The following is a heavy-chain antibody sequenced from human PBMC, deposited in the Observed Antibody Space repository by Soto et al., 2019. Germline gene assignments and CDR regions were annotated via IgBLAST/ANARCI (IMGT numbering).Heavy chain of an antibody. CDR3: ARARHSSSPTYYLNY. CDR2: INHSGST. D-gene: IGHD6-13*01. Sequence: SETLSLTCAVYGGSFSGYYWSWIRQPPGKGLEWIGEINHSGSTNYNPSLKSRVTISVDTSKNQFSLKLSSVTAADTAVYYFARARHSSSPTYYLNYWGQGTLVTFSS. V-gene: IGHV4-34*01. J-gene: IGHJ4*02. CDR1: GGSFSGYY.